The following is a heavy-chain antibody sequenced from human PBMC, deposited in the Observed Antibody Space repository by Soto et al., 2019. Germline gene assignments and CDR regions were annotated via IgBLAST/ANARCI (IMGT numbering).Heavy chain of an antibody. D-gene: IGHD5-18*01. V-gene: IGHV3-21*01. CDR1: GFTFSSYS. Sequence: EVQLVESGGGLVKPGGSLRLSCAASGFTFSSYSMNWVRQAPGKGLEWVSSISSSSSYIYYADSVKGRFTISRDNAKNSLYLQMNSLRAEDTAVYYCARWGGDTAIAPDFDYWGQGTLVSISS. CDR2: ISSSSSYI. J-gene: IGHJ4*02. CDR3: ARWGGDTAIAPDFDY.